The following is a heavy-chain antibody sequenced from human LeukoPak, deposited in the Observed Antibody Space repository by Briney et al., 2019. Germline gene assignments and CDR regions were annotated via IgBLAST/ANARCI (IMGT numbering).Heavy chain of an antibody. V-gene: IGHV3-48*03. Sequence: GGPLRLSCAASGFTFGSYEMNWVRQAPGKGLGWVSYIGTITSTTYYADSVKGRFTISRDNSKNTLYLQMNSLRAEDTAVYYCAKNPSGYCSGGSCSIYYYYGMDVWGQGTTVTVSS. CDR1: GFTFGSYE. CDR3: AKNPSGYCSGGSCSIYYYYGMDV. CDR2: IGTITSTT. J-gene: IGHJ6*02. D-gene: IGHD2-15*01.